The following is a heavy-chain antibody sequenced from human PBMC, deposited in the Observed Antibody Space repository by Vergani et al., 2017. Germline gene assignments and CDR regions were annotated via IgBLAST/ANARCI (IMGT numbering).Heavy chain of an antibody. V-gene: IGHV3-48*01. CDR2: ISSSSSTI. D-gene: IGHD3-16*01. Sequence: EVQLVESGGGLVQPGGSLRLSCAASGFTFSSYSMNWVRQAPGKGLEWVAYISSSSSTIYYGDSVKGRFTISRDNAKNSLYLQMNSLRAEDTAVYYCARGRDRATFGGVVDYWGQGTLVTVSS. CDR3: ARGRDRATFGGVVDY. CDR1: GFTFSSYS. J-gene: IGHJ4*02.